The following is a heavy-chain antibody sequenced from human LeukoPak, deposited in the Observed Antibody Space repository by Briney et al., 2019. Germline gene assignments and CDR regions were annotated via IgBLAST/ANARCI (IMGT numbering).Heavy chain of an antibody. CDR1: GASISGSGYY. Sequence: SETLSLTCTVSGASISGSGYYWSWIRQPPGKGLEWIGNIYDSGSTYYNASLQSRVTISIDTSKNQFSLRLSSVTAADMAMYYCAKSGGYGLIDYWGQGTLVTVSS. D-gene: IGHD1-26*01. J-gene: IGHJ4*02. V-gene: IGHV4-39*01. CDR2: IYDSGST. CDR3: AKSGGYGLIDY.